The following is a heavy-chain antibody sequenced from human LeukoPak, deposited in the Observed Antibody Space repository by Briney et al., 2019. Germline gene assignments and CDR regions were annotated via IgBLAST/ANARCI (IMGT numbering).Heavy chain of an antibody. D-gene: IGHD2-15*01. CDR1: GFTFSSYE. V-gene: IGHV3-48*03. Sequence: PGGSLRLSCAASGFTFSSYEMNWVRQAPGKGLEWVSYISSSGSTIYYADSVKGRFTISRDNAKNSLYLQMNSLRAEDTAVYYCAREDMGYCSGGSCNRAWFDPWGQGTLVTVSS. CDR3: AREDMGYCSGGSCNRAWFDP. CDR2: ISSSGSTI. J-gene: IGHJ5*02.